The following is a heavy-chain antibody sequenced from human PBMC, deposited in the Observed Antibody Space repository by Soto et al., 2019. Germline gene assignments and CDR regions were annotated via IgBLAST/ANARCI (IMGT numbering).Heavy chain of an antibody. CDR2: ISPKSTFR. V-gene: IGHV3-11*06. Sequence: QVHLVESGGGLVKPGGSLSLSCATSGFPFNDYYMTWIRQAPGKGLEWLSHISPKSTFRNYADSVKGRFTISRDNTESSLFLQMNSLGVDDTAVYSCVRGGGGGLFEHWGQGVLVTVSS. J-gene: IGHJ4*02. D-gene: IGHD2-21*01. CDR3: VRGGGGGLFEH. CDR1: GFPFNDYY.